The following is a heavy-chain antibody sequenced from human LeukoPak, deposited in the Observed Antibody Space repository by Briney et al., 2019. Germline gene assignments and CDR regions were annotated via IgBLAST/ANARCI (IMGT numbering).Heavy chain of an antibody. V-gene: IGHV3-48*01. Sequence: GGSLRLSCAASGFTFSSYSMNWVRQAPGKGLEWVSYISSSSSTIYYADSVKGRFTISRDNAKNSLYLQMNSLRAEDTAVYYCARAGRGGDGYKAFDYWGQGTLVTVS. J-gene: IGHJ4*02. CDR2: ISSSSSTI. D-gene: IGHD5-24*01. CDR3: ARAGRGGDGYKAFDY. CDR1: GFTFSSYS.